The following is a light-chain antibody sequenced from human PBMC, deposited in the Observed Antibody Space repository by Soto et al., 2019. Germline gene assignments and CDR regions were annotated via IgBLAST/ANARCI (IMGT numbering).Light chain of an antibody. V-gene: IGKV1-12*01. CDR2: GAS. J-gene: IGKJ1*01. Sequence: DIQMTQSPPSVSASVGDRVTITCRASQDVGKWLAWYQQKPGKAPTLLIHGASSLQSGVPPRYSGSGYGTDFTLTISRLDPEDFAVYYCQQYGSSPSFGQGTKVDI. CDR3: QQYGSSPS. CDR1: QDVGKW.